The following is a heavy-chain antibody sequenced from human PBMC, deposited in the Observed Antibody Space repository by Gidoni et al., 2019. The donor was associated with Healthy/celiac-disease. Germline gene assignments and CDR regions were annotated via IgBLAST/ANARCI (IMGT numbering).Heavy chain of an antibody. J-gene: IGHJ2*01. V-gene: IGHV3-9*01. CDR2: ISWNSGSI. CDR1: GFTFDDYA. CDR3: AKESRPQDSWIQLWPRNWYFDL. D-gene: IGHD5-18*01. Sequence: EVQLVESGGGLVQPGRSLRLSCAASGFTFDDYAMHWVRQAPGKGLEWVSGISWNSGSIGYADSVKGRFTISRDNAKNSLYLQMNSLRAEDTALYYCAKESRPQDSWIQLWPRNWYFDLWGRGTLVTVSS.